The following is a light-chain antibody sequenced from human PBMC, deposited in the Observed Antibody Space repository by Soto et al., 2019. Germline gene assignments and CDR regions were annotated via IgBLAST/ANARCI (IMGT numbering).Light chain of an antibody. CDR3: QQYNNWLWT. J-gene: IGKJ1*01. CDR2: RAS. Sequence: EIVMTQSPATLSVSPGERATLSCRASQNISSNLAWYQQKPGQAPRVLIDRASTMAPGIPARFSGSGSGTEFTLTISSLESEDFAVYYCQQYNNWLWTFGQGTKVEIK. V-gene: IGKV3-15*01. CDR1: QNISSN.